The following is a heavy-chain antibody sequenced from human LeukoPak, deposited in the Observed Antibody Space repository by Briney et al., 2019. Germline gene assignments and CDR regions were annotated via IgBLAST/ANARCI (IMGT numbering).Heavy chain of an antibody. J-gene: IGHJ4*02. V-gene: IGHV3-23*01. Sequence: LTGGSLRLSCAASGFTFSSYGMSWVRQAPGKGLEWVSAISGSGGSTYYADSVKGRFTISRDNSKNTLYLQMNSLRAEDTAVYYCAKASSGYYYVADYWGQGTLVTVSS. CDR3: AKASSGYYYVADY. CDR1: GFTFSSYG. D-gene: IGHD3-22*01. CDR2: ISGSGGST.